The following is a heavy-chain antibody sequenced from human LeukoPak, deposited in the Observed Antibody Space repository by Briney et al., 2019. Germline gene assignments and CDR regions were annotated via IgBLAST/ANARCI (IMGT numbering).Heavy chain of an antibody. Sequence: GGPLRLSCAAPGFTFSSYSMNWVRQAPGKGLEWVSSISSSSSYIYYADSVKGRFTISRDNAKNSLYLQMNSLRAEDTAVYYCARDHSYGYFYYYYYGMDVWGQGTTVTVSS. V-gene: IGHV3-21*01. CDR1: GFTFSSYS. CDR2: ISSSSSYI. D-gene: IGHD5-18*01. CDR3: ARDHSYGYFYYYYYGMDV. J-gene: IGHJ6*02.